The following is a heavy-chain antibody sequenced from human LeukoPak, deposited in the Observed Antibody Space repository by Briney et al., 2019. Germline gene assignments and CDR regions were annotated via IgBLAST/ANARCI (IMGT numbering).Heavy chain of an antibody. CDR1: GFTFSSYW. CDR3: VRGQYSYVNY. J-gene: IGHJ4*02. Sequence: PGGSLRLSCAASGFTFSSYWMHWVRQATGEGLVWVSRINSDGRSTSYADSVKGRFTISRDNAKNTLYLQMNSLRAEDTAVYYCVRGQYSYVNYWGQGILVTVSS. D-gene: IGHD5-18*01. V-gene: IGHV3-74*01. CDR2: INSDGRST.